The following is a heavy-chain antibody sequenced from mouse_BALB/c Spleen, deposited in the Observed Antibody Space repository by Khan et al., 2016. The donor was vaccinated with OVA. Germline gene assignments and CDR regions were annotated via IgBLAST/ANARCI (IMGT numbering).Heavy chain of an antibody. Sequence: QVQLQQSGAELVKPGASVKLSCKASGYTFTNYDINWVRQRPEQGLEWIGWIFPGDGSTSYNEKFKGKASLTTDKSSSTAYMQLSRLTSEGSAVDFCARSYYYDYAMDYWGQGTSVTVSS. CDR2: IFPGDGST. CDR1: GYTFTNYD. D-gene: IGHD1-1*01. V-gene: IGHV1S56*01. J-gene: IGHJ4*01. CDR3: ARSYYYDYAMDY.